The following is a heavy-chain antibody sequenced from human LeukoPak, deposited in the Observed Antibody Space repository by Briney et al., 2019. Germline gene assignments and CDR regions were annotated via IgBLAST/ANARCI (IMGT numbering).Heavy chain of an antibody. CDR2: ISGSGGST. Sequence: GGSLRLSCAASGFTFSSYAMSWVRQAPGKGLEWVSAISGSGGSTYYADSVKGRFTISRDNSKNTLYLQMNSLRAEDTAVYYCAKVGELPYDYGDYDRFYYYYGMDVWGQGTTVTVSS. CDR1: GFTFSSYA. D-gene: IGHD4-17*01. CDR3: AKVGELPYDYGDYDRFYYYYGMDV. V-gene: IGHV3-23*01. J-gene: IGHJ6*02.